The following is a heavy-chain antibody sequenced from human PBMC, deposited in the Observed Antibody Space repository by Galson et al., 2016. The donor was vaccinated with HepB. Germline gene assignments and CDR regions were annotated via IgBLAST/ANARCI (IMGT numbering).Heavy chain of an antibody. Sequence: SLRLSCAASGFTFSTYAMSWVRQAPGKGLEWVSGISGSGGSTYYADSVKGRFTISRDNSKNTLYLPMNSQRAEDTAVYYCAKGAYYGSSILYGMDGWGQGTTVTVSS. CDR2: ISGSGGST. D-gene: IGHD3-10*01. CDR1: GFTFSTYA. V-gene: IGHV3-23*01. J-gene: IGHJ6*02. CDR3: AKGAYYGSSILYGMDG.